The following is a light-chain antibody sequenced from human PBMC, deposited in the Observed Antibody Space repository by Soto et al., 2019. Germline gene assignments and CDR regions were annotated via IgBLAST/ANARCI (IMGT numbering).Light chain of an antibody. CDR2: GAF. CDR3: QQYGNSPIT. Sequence: VLTQSPGTLSLSPGERATLSCRASQSIGSSYLAWYQQKPGQAPRLLIYGAFKRATGIPDRFSGSGSGTDFTLTISRLEPEDFAVYYCQQYGNSPITFGQGTRLEIK. V-gene: IGKV3-20*01. CDR1: QSIGSSY. J-gene: IGKJ5*01.